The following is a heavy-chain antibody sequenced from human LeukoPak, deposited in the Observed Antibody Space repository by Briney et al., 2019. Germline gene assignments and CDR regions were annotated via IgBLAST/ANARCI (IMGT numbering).Heavy chain of an antibody. D-gene: IGHD4-17*01. CDR1: GFTFSSYE. V-gene: IGHV3-66*01. J-gene: IGHJ4*02. CDR2: IYSGGST. Sequence: GGSLRLSCAASGFTFSSYEMNWVRQAPGKGLEWVSVIYSGGSTYYADSVKGRFTISRDNSKNTLYLQMNSLRAEDTAVYYCARVDYGDYGFDYWGQGTLVTVSS. CDR3: ARVDYGDYGFDY.